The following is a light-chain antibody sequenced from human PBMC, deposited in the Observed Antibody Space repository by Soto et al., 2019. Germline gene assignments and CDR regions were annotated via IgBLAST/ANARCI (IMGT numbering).Light chain of an antibody. CDR1: QSVSSSY. Sequence: EIVLTQSPGTLSLSPGERATLSCRASQSVSSSYLARYQQKPVQPPRLLLYNTSSRATGIPDRFSGSGAGTDYTLTISRLELEDFAVYYCQQYGSSLLTFGGGTKVEIK. J-gene: IGKJ4*01. CDR3: QQYGSSLLT. CDR2: NTS. V-gene: IGKV3-20*01.